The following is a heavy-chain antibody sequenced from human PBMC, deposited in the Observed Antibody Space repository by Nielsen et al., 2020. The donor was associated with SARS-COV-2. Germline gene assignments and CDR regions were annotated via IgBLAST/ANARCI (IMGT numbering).Heavy chain of an antibody. CDR3: ARSGVMPPPYYFDY. J-gene: IGHJ4*02. Sequence: SETLSLTCAVYGGSFSGYYWSWIRQPPGKGLEWIGEINHSGSTNYNPSLKSRVTISVDTSKNQFSLKLSSVTAADTAVYYCARSGVMPPPYYFDYWGQGTLVTVSS. D-gene: IGHD2-21*01. CDR1: GGSFSGYY. V-gene: IGHV4-34*01. CDR2: INHSGST.